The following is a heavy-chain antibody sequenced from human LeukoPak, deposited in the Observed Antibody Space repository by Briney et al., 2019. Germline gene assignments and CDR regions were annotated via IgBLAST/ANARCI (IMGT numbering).Heavy chain of an antibody. Sequence: GTSVKVSCKASGFTFTSSALQWVRQARGQRLEWIGWIVVGSGNTNYAQKFQERVTITRDMSTSTAYMELSSLRSEDTAVYYCAAGGQLRYFDWLLPEPYYFDYWGQGTLVTVSS. CDR2: IVVGSGNT. J-gene: IGHJ4*02. CDR1: GFTFTSSA. CDR3: AAGGQLRYFDWLLPEPYYFDY. D-gene: IGHD3-9*01. V-gene: IGHV1-58*01.